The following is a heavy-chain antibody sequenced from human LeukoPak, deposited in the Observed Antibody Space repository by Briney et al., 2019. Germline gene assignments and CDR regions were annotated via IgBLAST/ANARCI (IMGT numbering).Heavy chain of an antibody. CDR1: GGSFSGYY. D-gene: IGHD3-10*01. J-gene: IGHJ3*02. V-gene: IGHV4-34*01. Sequence: PSETLSLTCAVYGGSFSGYYWSWIRQPPGKGLEWIGEINHSGSTNYNPSLKSRVTVSVDTSRNQFSLKLSSVTAADTAVYYCARGQANTMVRGVIISLASVAFDIWGQGTMVTVSS. CDR2: INHSGST. CDR3: ARGQANTMVRGVIISLASVAFDI.